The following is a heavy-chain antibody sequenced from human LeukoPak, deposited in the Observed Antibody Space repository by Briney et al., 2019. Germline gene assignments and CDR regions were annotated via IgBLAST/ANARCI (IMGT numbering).Heavy chain of an antibody. CDR1: GFTFSSYA. CDR2: ISYDGSNK. V-gene: IGHV3-30-3*01. Sequence: GGSLRLSCAASGFTFSSYAMNWVRQAPGKGLEWVAVISYDGSNKYYADSVKGRFTISRDNSKNTLYLQMNSLRAEDTAVYYCARDDQLRYFGSSAPDYWGQGTLVTVSS. J-gene: IGHJ4*02. D-gene: IGHD3-9*01. CDR3: ARDDQLRYFGSSAPDY.